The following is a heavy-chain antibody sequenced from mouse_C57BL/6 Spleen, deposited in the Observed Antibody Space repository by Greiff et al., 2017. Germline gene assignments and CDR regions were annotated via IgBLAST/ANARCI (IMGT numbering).Heavy chain of an antibody. CDR2: IYPGDGDT. Sequence: QVQLQQSGPELVKPGASVKISCKASGYAFSSSWMNWVKQRPGKGLEWIGRIYPGDGDTNYNGKFKGKATLTADKSSSTAYMQLSSLTSEDSAVYFCAEYGSSSYYFDYWGQGTTLTVSS. J-gene: IGHJ2*01. CDR1: GYAFSSSW. D-gene: IGHD1-1*01. V-gene: IGHV1-82*01. CDR3: AEYGSSSYYFDY.